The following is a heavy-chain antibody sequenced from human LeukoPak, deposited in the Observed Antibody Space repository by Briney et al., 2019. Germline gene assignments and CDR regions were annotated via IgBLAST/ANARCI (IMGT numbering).Heavy chain of an antibody. V-gene: IGHV4-34*01. J-gene: IGHJ4*02. Sequence: PSETLSLTCAVYGGSFSGYYWSWIRQPPGKGLEWIGEINHSGSTNYNPSLKSRVTISVDTSRNQFSLKLSSVTAADTAVYYCARGVARSSKFHFSYYFDYWGQGTLVTVSS. D-gene: IGHD6-6*01. CDR3: ARGVARSSKFHFSYYFDY. CDR2: INHSGST. CDR1: GGSFSGYY.